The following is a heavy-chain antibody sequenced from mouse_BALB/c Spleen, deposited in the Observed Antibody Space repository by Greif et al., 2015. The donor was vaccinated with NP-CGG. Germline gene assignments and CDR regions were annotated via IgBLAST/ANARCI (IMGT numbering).Heavy chain of an antibody. CDR1: GFNIKDYY. J-gene: IGHJ2*01. D-gene: IGHD2-1*01. Sequence: VQLKESGAELVRPGALVKLSCKASGFNIKDYYMHWVKQRPEQGLEWIGWIDPENGNTIYDPKFQGKASITADTSSXTAYLQLSSLTSEDTAVYYCAYGTYFDYCGQGTTLTVSS. V-gene: IGHV14-1*02. CDR2: IDPENGNT. CDR3: AYGTYFDY.